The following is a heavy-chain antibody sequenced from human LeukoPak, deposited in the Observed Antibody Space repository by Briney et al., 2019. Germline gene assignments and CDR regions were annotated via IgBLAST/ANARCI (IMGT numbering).Heavy chain of an antibody. J-gene: IGHJ4*02. CDR1: GFTFSSNS. CDR3: ARELAARQDLDY. CDR2: IDSSGRDT. V-gene: IGHV3-21*01. Sequence: GGSLRLSCAASGFTFSSNSMNWVRQPPGKGLEWVSSIDSSGRDTYYAGSVKGRFTISRDNAKNSLYLQMNSLRAEDTSVYYCARELAARQDLDYWGQGTLVTVSS. D-gene: IGHD6-6*01.